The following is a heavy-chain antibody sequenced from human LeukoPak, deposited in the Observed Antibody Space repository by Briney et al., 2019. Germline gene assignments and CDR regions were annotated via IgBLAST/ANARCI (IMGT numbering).Heavy chain of an antibody. CDR3: ARSLAAADDY. D-gene: IGHD6-13*01. J-gene: IGHJ4*02. CDR1: GFTFSSYW. Sequence: GGSLRLSCAASGFTFSSYWMHWVRQAPGKGLVWVSVIYSGGSTYYADSVKGRFTISRDNSKNTLYLQMNSLRAEDTAVYYCARSLAAADDYWGQGTLVTVSS. V-gene: IGHV3-53*01. CDR2: IYSGGST.